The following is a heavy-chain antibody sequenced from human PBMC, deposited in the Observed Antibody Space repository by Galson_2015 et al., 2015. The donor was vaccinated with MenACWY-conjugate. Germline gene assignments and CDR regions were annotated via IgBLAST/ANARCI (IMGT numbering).Heavy chain of an antibody. J-gene: IGHJ6*02. Sequence: TLSLTCTVSGGSISSGGYYWSWIRQHPGKGLEWIGYIYYSGSTYYNPSLKSRVTISVDTSKNQFSLKLSSVTAADTAVYYCATSAAAIYYYYGMDVWGQGTT. V-gene: IGHV4-31*03. CDR1: GGSISSGGYY. D-gene: IGHD6-13*01. CDR2: IYYSGST. CDR3: ATSAAAIYYYYGMDV.